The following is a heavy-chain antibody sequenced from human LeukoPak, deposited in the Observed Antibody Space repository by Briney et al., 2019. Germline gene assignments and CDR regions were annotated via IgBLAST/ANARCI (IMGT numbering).Heavy chain of an antibody. Sequence: MPSETLSLTCTVSGGSISSGSYYWSWIRQPAGKGLEWIGRIYTSGSTNYNPSLKSRVTISVDTSKNQFSLKLSSVTAADTAVYYCARARWYYGSGTDHGYYYMDVWGKGTTVTISS. CDR1: GGSISSGSYY. CDR3: ARARWYYGSGTDHGYYYMDV. CDR2: IYTSGST. V-gene: IGHV4-61*02. J-gene: IGHJ6*03. D-gene: IGHD3-10*01.